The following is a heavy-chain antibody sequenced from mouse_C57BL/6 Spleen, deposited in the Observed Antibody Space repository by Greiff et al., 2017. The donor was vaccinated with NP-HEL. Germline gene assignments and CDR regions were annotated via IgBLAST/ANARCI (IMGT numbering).Heavy chain of an antibody. V-gene: IGHV5-16*01. Sequence: DVKLVESEGGLVQPGSSMKLSCTASGFTFSDYYMAWVRQVPEKGLEWVANINYDGGSTYYLDSLKSRFIISRDNAKNILYLQMSSLKSEDTATYYCARTLYYGSSGDYYAMDYWGQGTSVTVSS. CDR1: GFTFSDYY. CDR2: INYDGGST. CDR3: ARTLYYGSSGDYYAMDY. D-gene: IGHD1-1*01. J-gene: IGHJ4*01.